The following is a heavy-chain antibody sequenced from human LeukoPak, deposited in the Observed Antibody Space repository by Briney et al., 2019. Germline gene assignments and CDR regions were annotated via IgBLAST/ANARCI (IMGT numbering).Heavy chain of an antibody. J-gene: IGHJ3*02. CDR3: TRDNSITMIVVTSWKSNDAFDI. Sequence: GSLRLSCTASGFTFGDYAMSWFRQAPGKGLEWVGFIRSKAYGGTTEYAASVKGRFTISRDDSKSIAYLQMNSLKTEDTAVYYCTRDNSITMIVVTSWKSNDAFDIWGQGTMVTVSS. CDR2: IRSKAYGGTT. CDR1: GFTFGDYA. D-gene: IGHD3-22*01. V-gene: IGHV3-49*03.